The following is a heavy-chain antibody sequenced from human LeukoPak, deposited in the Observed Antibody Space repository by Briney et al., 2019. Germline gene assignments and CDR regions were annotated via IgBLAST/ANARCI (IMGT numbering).Heavy chain of an antibody. CDR1: GYSISSGYY. V-gene: IGHV4-38-2*01. D-gene: IGHD3-10*01. CDR2: IYHSGST. J-gene: IGHJ4*02. Sequence: SETLSLTCAVSGYSISSGYYWGWIRQPPGKGLEWIGSIYHSGSTYYNPSLKSRVTISVDTSKNQFSLKLSSVTAADTAVYYCARHNGSGSHYTCFDYWGQGTLVTVSS. CDR3: ARHNGSGSHYTCFDY.